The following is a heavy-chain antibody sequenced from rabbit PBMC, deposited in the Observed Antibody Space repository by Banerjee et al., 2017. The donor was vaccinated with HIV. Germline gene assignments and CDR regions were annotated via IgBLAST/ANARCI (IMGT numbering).Heavy chain of an antibody. J-gene: IGHJ4*01. D-gene: IGHD7-1*01. CDR1: GIDFSSYYY. V-gene: IGHV1S43*01. CDR3: ARSYAGYAGYGFNL. CDR2: IYTSSGTT. Sequence: QSLVESGGGLVKPGGTLTLTCKASGIDFSSYYYMCWVRQAPGKGLEWIGCIYTSSGTTYYASWAKGRFTISRSTSLNTVDLQMTSLTAADTATYFCARSYAGYAGYGFNLWGPGTLVTVS.